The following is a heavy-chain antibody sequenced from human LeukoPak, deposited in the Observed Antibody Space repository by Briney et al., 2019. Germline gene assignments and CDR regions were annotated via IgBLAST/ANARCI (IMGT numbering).Heavy chain of an antibody. CDR3: ARGAWHRQLVFDF. Sequence: SETLSLTCTVSGGSISSSSYYWGWIRQPPGKGLEWIGSIYFSGTTYYNPSLKSRVTISVDTSKNQFSLKLSSVTAADTAVYFCARGAWHRQLVFDFWGQGTLVTVSS. D-gene: IGHD6-13*01. CDR2: IYFSGTT. V-gene: IGHV4-39*07. J-gene: IGHJ4*02. CDR1: GGSISSSSYY.